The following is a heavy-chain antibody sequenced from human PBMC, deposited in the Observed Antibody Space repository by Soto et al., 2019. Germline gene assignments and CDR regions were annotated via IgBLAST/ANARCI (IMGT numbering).Heavy chain of an antibody. V-gene: IGHV4-30-4*01. Sequence: SETLSLTCTVSGGSISSGDYYWSWIRQPPGKGLEWIGYIYYSGSTYYNPSLKSRVTISLDTSENQFSLRLTSVTAADTAVYYCVTVNLVGAAYYFDYWGPGTLVTVSS. D-gene: IGHD1-26*01. J-gene: IGHJ4*02. CDR2: IYYSGST. CDR1: GGSISSGDYY. CDR3: VTVNLVGAAYYFDY.